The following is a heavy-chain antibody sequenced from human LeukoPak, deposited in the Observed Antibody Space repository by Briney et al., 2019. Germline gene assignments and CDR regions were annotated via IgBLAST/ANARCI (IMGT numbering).Heavy chain of an antibody. V-gene: IGHV3-7*03. CDR1: GFTFSNVY. D-gene: IGHD2-15*01. CDR3: AREHCSGGSCYIGYFDY. Sequence: PGGSLRLSCAASGFTFSNVYMSWVRQAPGKGLEWVANIKQDGSEKYYVDSVKGRFTISRDNAKNSLYLQMNSLRAEDTAVYYCAREHCSGGSCYIGYFDYWGQGTLVTVSS. CDR2: IKQDGSEK. J-gene: IGHJ4*02.